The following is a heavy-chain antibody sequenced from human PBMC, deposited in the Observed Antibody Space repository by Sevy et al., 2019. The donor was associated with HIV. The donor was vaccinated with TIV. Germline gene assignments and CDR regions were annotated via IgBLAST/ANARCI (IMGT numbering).Heavy chain of an antibody. CDR2: NIPIFGAP. D-gene: IGHD3-10*01. Sequence: ASVKVSCKAPGGSFSNFAYIWVLQAPGQGLEWMGMNIPIFGAPNYAQKFQDRVTIIADESTNTAYMELSSLISDDTAVYYCARGYYYGSGSYYPPDYWGQRTLVTVSS. CDR1: GGSFSNFA. CDR3: ARGYYYGSGSYYPPDY. V-gene: IGHV1-69*13. J-gene: IGHJ4*02.